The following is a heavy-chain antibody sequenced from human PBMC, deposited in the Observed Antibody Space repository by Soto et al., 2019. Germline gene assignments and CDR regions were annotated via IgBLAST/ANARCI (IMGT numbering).Heavy chain of an antibody. V-gene: IGHV3-30-3*01. D-gene: IGHD6-19*01. Sequence: QVQLVESGGGVVQPGRSLRLSCAASGFSFSSCAMHWVRQAPGKGLEWVAVISHDGSNKYYADSVKGRFTISRDNSINTLYLQMNSLRAEDTAVYYCARVSIAVAGIAYYVDYGGQGTLVTVSS. CDR2: ISHDGSNK. CDR3: ARVSIAVAGIAYYVDY. J-gene: IGHJ4*02. CDR1: GFSFSSCA.